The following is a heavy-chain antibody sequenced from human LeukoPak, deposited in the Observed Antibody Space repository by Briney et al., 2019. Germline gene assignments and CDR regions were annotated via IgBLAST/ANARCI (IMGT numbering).Heavy chain of an antibody. Sequence: PGGSLRLSCAASGFTFSSYEMNWVRQAPGKGLEWVSYISSSGSTIYYADSVKGRFTISRDNAKNSLYLQMNSLRAGDTAVYYCGGVGIHLLGAFDIWGQGTMVTVSS. J-gene: IGHJ3*02. CDR3: GGVGIHLLGAFDI. V-gene: IGHV3-48*03. CDR2: ISSSGSTI. D-gene: IGHD5-18*01. CDR1: GFTFSSYE.